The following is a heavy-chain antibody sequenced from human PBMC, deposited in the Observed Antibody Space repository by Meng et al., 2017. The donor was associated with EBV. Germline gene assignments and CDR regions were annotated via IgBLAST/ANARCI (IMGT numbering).Heavy chain of an antibody. J-gene: IGHJ5*02. CDR3: ARVSFYDYWSGYSFNWFDP. CDR2: VYYSGNS. V-gene: IGHV4-39*01. D-gene: IGHD3-3*01. Sequence: QLQLYQSGPGLVKPSETLSLTCPVAGASISSRRYYWGWIRQSPGKGLEWNGNVYYSGNSYYNPSLKSRVTISVDTSKNQFYLKLISVTAADTAVYFCARVSFYDYWSGYSFNWFDPWGQGPLVTVYS. CDR1: GASISSRRYY.